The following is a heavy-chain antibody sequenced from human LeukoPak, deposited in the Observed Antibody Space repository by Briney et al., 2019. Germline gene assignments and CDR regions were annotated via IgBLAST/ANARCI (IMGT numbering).Heavy chain of an antibody. CDR2: ISSSGSTI. Sequence: PGGSLRLSCAASGFTFSSYEMNWVRQAPGKGLEWVSYISSSGSTIYYADSVKGRFTISRDNAKNSLYLQMNSLRAEDTAVYSCARTLRGHENDYWAREPWSPSPQ. V-gene: IGHV3-48*03. CDR3: ARTLRGHENDY. CDR1: GFTFSSYE. J-gene: IGHJ4*02.